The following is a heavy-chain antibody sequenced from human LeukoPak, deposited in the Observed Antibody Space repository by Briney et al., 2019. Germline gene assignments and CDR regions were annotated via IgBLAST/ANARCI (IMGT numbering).Heavy chain of an antibody. J-gene: IGHJ4*02. CDR2: VSSSSSTI. D-gene: IGHD3-3*01. Sequence: PGGSLRLSRAASGFTFSNYNMNWVRQAPGKGLEWLSYVSSSSSTIYYADSVKGRFTISRDNARNSLYLQMNSLRAEDTAVYYCARDFLEDSYWGQGTLVTVSS. V-gene: IGHV3-48*01. CDR3: ARDFLEDSY. CDR1: GFTFSNYN.